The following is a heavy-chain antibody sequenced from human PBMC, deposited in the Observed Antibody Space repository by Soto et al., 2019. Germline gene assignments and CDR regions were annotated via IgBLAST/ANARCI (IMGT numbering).Heavy chain of an antibody. Sequence: EGSLRLSCAASGFTFSSYSMNWVRQAPGKGLEWVSSISSSSSYIYYADSVKGRFTISRDNAKNSLYLQMNSLRAEDTAVYYCARGDTPSTYYDFWSGYSAQYGMDVWGQGTTVTVSS. CDR1: GFTFSSYS. D-gene: IGHD3-3*01. CDR2: ISSSSSYI. J-gene: IGHJ6*02. CDR3: ARGDTPSTYYDFWSGYSAQYGMDV. V-gene: IGHV3-21*01.